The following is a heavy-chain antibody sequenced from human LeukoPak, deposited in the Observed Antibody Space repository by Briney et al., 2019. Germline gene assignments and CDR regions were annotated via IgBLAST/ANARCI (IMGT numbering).Heavy chain of an antibody. D-gene: IGHD6-19*01. J-gene: IGHJ1*01. V-gene: IGHV1-69*05. Sequence: LVQSGAEVKKPGSLVKVSCKASGGTFSSYAISWVRQAPGQGLKWMGGIIPIFGAANYAQKFQGRVTITTDESTSTAYMELSSLRSEDTAVYYCARDPVRGWPSAEYFQHWGQGTLVTVSS. CDR1: GGTFSSYA. CDR2: IIPIFGAA. CDR3: ARDPVRGWPSAEYFQH.